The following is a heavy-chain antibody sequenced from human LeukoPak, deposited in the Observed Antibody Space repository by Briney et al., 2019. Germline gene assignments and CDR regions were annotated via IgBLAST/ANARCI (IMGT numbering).Heavy chain of an antibody. Sequence: PGGSLRPSCSASGFTFSSYAMHWVRQAPGKGLEYVSAISSNGGSTYYADSVRGRFTISRDNSNNALYLQMDSLRTEDTAVYYCANWIGSSSRDYWGQGTLVTVSS. CDR3: ANWIGSSSRDY. D-gene: IGHD6-6*01. V-gene: IGHV3-64*04. CDR1: GFTFSSYA. J-gene: IGHJ4*02. CDR2: ISSNGGST.